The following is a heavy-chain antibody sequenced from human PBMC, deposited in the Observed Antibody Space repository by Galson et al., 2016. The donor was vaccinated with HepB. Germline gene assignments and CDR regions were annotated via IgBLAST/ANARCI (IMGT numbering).Heavy chain of an antibody. D-gene: IGHD2-21*02. Sequence: SLRLSCAASGFSFSSYAMHWVRQAPGKGLEWIAYITRSADLIYYADSVKGRFIISRDNAKRSLYLQMHSLRDEDTAVYYCARDDLVSDCGGDCYAVHFDFWGQGTLVTVS. CDR2: ITRSADLI. J-gene: IGHJ4*02. CDR3: ARDDLVSDCGGDCYAVHFDF. V-gene: IGHV3-48*03. CDR1: GFSFSSYA.